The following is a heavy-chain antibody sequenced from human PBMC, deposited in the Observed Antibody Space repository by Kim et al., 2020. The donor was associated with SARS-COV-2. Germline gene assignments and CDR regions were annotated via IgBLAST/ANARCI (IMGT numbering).Heavy chain of an antibody. CDR3: ARVSSGLHLR. CDR2: LYSGDST. V-gene: IGHV3-53*01. CDR1: GFTVSSNH. D-gene: IGHD3-22*01. Sequence: GGSLRLSCAASGFTVSSNHMSWVRQAPGKGLEWVSVLYSGDSTYYADSVKSRFTISRDDSKNTLYLQMNSLRAEDTAVYYCARVSSGLHLRWGQGTLVTVSS. J-gene: IGHJ1*01.